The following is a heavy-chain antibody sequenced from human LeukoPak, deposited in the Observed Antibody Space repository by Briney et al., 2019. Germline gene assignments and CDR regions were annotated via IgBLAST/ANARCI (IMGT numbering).Heavy chain of an antibody. CDR2: IKQDGSEK. D-gene: IGHD4-17*01. V-gene: IGHV3-7*03. Sequence: GGSLRLSCAASGFTFSSYWMSWVRQAPGKGLEWVANIKQDGSEKYYVDSVKGRFTISRDNSKNTLYLQMNSLRAEDTAVYYCAKHKENYGDSCLDDYWGQGTLVTVSS. CDR3: AKHKENYGDSCLDDY. J-gene: IGHJ4*02. CDR1: GFTFSSYW.